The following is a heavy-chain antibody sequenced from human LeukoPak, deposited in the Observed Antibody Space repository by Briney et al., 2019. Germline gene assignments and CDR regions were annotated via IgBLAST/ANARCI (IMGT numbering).Heavy chain of an antibody. J-gene: IGHJ5*02. CDR2: INHSGST. V-gene: IGHV4-34*01. Sequence: SETLSLTCAVYGGSFSGYYWSWIRQPPGKGLEWIGEINHSGSTNYNPSLKSRVTISVDTSKNQFSLKLSSVTAADTAVYYCARHPPDYGDYPWSQGTLVTVSS. D-gene: IGHD4-17*01. CDR1: GGSFSGYY. CDR3: ARHPPDYGDYP.